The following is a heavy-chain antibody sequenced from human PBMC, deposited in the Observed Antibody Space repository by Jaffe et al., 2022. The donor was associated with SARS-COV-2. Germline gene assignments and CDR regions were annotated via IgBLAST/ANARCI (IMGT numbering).Heavy chain of an antibody. V-gene: IGHV3-7*01. CDR2: IKQDGSEK. J-gene: IGHJ3*02. CDR1: GFSIRSYW. CDR3: VRATFEI. Sequence: EVQLVESGGGLVQPGGSLRLSCAVSGFSIRSYWMSWVRQAPGKGLEWVANIKQDGSEKYYVDSVKGRFTISRDNAKNSLYLQMNSLTAEDTAVYYCVRATFEIWGQGTMVTISS.